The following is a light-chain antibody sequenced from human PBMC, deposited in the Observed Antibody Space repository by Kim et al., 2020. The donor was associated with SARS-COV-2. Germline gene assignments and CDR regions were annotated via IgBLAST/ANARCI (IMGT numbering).Light chain of an antibody. CDR1: QSVNSN. J-gene: IGKJ1*01. CDR3: QQYNNWWT. CDR2: GAS. Sequence: EIVMTQSPATLSVSPGERATLFCRASQSVNSNLAWYQHKPGQAPRLLIYGASTRATGIPARFSGSGSGTEFTLTISSLQSEDFALYYCQQYNNWWTFGQGTKVDIK. V-gene: IGKV3-15*01.